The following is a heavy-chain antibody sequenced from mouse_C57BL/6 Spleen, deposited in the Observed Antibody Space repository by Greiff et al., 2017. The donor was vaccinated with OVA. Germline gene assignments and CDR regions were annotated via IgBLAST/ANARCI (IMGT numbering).Heavy chain of an antibody. V-gene: IGHV5-17*01. D-gene: IGHD1-1*01. CDR1: GFTFSDYG. Sequence: DVKLVESGGGLVKPGGSLKLSCAASGFTFSDYGMHWVRQAPEKGLEWVAYISSGSSTIYYADTVKGRFTISRDNAKNTLFLQMTSLRSEDTAMYYCARSYGSSYEDYAMDYWGQGTSVTVSS. CDR3: ARSYGSSYEDYAMDY. CDR2: ISSGSSTI. J-gene: IGHJ4*01.